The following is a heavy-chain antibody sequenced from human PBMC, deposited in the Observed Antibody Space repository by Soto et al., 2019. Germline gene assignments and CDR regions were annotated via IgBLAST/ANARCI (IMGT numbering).Heavy chain of an antibody. CDR1: GGSISSSNW. Sequence: SETLSLTCAVSGGSISSSNWWSWVRQPPGKGLEWIGYIYYSGSTNYNPSLKSRVTISVDTSKNQFSLKLSSVTAADTAVYYCARAWGYAFDIWGQGTMVTVSS. CDR3: ARAWGYAFDI. CDR2: IYYSGST. V-gene: IGHV4-4*02. D-gene: IGHD7-27*01. J-gene: IGHJ3*02.